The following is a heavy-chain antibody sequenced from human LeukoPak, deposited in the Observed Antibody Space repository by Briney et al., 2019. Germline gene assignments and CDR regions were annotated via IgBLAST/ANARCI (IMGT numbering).Heavy chain of an antibody. CDR1: GYTFTGYY. Sequence: GASVEVSCKASGYTFTGYYIHWVRQAPGQGLEWMGSINPNSGGTNYAQKFQGRVIMTRDTSISTGYMEVSRLRSDDTAVYYCARGGAAGATPRGGVWGQGALVTVSS. J-gene: IGHJ4*02. V-gene: IGHV1-2*02. D-gene: IGHD1-26*01. CDR3: ARGGAAGATPRGGV. CDR2: INPNSGGT.